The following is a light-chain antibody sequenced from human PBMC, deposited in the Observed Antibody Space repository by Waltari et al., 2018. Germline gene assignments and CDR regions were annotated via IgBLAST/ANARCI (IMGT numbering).Light chain of an antibody. J-gene: IGLJ3*02. V-gene: IGLV4-69*01. Sequence: PEKGPRFVMKGSSYGSHSKGDEIPDRFSGCSSGAERYLTISSLQSEDEADYYCQTGGHGTWVFGGGTKLTVL. CDR2: GSSYGSH. CDR3: QTGGHGTWV.